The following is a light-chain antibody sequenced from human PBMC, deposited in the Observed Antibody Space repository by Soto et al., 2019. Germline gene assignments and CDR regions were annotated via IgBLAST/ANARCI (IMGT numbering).Light chain of an antibody. J-gene: IGLJ1*01. CDR1: SSDICACYF. CDR2: EVN. Sequence: QSLLTQPPTASGSPGQSLIVSCTGTSSDICACYFFSWYQQHPGRVPKLLIYEVNKRPSGCPDRFYGSKSGNTASLTVSGLQDEDEADYFCSAYAGINXLYVLGRGTKVXV. V-gene: IGLV2-8*01. CDR3: SAYAGINXLYV.